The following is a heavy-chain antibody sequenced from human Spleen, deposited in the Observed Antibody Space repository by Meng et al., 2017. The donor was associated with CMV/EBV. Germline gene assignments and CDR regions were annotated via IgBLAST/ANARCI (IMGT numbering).Heavy chain of an antibody. D-gene: IGHD6-13*01. Sequence: CAVYGGSFSGYYWSWIRQPPGKGLEWIGEINHSGSTNYNPSLKSRVTISVDTSKNQFSLKLSSVTAADTAVYYCARFVAAAKYYVDYWGQGTLVTVSS. J-gene: IGHJ4*02. CDR1: GGSFSGYY. CDR3: ARFVAAAKYYVDY. V-gene: IGHV4-34*01. CDR2: INHSGST.